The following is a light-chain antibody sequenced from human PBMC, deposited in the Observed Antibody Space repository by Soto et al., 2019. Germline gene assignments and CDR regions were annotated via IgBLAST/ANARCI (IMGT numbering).Light chain of an antibody. CDR2: EVS. J-gene: IGLJ1*01. CDR3: SSWTSDTTLDRV. V-gene: IGLV2-14*01. Sequence: QSALTQPASVSGSPGQSITISCTGTSSDVGGYNFVSWYQQHPGKAPELMIYEVSNRPSGVSNRFSGSKSGNTASLTISGLQPEDEADYCCSSWTSDTTLDRVFGTGTKLTVL. CDR1: SSDVGGYNF.